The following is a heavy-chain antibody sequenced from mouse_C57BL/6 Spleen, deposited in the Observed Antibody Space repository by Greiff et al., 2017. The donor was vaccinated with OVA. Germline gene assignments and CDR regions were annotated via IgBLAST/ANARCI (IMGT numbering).Heavy chain of an antibody. D-gene: IGHD1-1*01. Sequence: QVQLQQSGAELARPGASVKLSCKASGYTFTSYGISWVKQRTGQGLEWIGEIYPRSGNTYYNEKFKGKATLTADKSSSTAYMELRSLTSEDSAVYFCARQDSGSSYGYFDYWGQGTTLTVSS. CDR1: GYTFTSYG. CDR2: IYPRSGNT. J-gene: IGHJ2*01. CDR3: ARQDSGSSYGYFDY. V-gene: IGHV1-81*01.